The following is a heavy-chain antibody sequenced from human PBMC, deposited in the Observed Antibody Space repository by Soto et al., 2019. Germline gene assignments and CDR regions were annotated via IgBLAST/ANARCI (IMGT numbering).Heavy chain of an antibody. J-gene: IGHJ6*02. CDR2: IYYSGST. V-gene: IGHV4-59*01. CDR1: GGSISSYY. CDR3: ARVFEYSSSSVSYYYYGMDV. D-gene: IGHD6-6*01. Sequence: TLSLTCTVSGGSISSYYWSWIRQPPGKGLEWIGYIYYSGSTNYNPSLKSRVTISVDTSKNQFSLKLSSVTAADTAVYYCARVFEYSSSSVSYYYYGMDVCGQGTTVTVSS.